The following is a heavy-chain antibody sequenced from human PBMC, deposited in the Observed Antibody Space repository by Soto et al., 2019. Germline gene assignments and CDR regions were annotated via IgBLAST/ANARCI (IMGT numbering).Heavy chain of an antibody. CDR1: GFTFSTYS. Sequence: EVQVVESGGGLVQPGGSLRLSCAASGFTFSTYSMNWVRQAPGMGLEWVSYISSTGNTIYYPDSVKSRFTIYRDTAKKSLYLQISSLRAEDTEVYNCATSGYIDYWGQGTLVTV. D-gene: IGHD2-8*02. J-gene: IGHJ4*02. V-gene: IGHV3-48*01. CDR2: ISSTGNTI. CDR3: ATSGYIDY.